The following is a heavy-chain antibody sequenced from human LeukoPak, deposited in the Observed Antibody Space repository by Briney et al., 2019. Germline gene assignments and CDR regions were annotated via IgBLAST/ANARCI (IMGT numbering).Heavy chain of an antibody. D-gene: IGHD5/OR15-5a*01. CDR3: AKRVVHDYYYYGMDV. CDR1: GFTFSSYA. J-gene: IGHJ6*04. CDR2: ISGSGGST. V-gene: IGHV3-23*01. Sequence: QPGRSLRLSCAASGFTFSSYAMSWVRQAPGKGLEWVSAISGSGGSTYYADSVKGRFTISRDNSQNTLYLQMNSLRAEDTAVYYCAKRVVHDYYYYGMDVWGKGTTVTVSS.